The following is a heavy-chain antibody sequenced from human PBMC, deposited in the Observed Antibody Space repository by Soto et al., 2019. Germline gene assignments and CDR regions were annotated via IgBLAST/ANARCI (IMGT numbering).Heavy chain of an antibody. V-gene: IGHV4-39*01. Sequence: SETLSLTCTVSGGSIRSGSYYWGWIRQSPGKGLEWIGSIYYSGKTYYNPSLKSRVTMSVDTSKNQFSLKLSSVTAADTTVYHCARQTAYGAYGFDYWGQGTLVTVSS. J-gene: IGHJ4*02. CDR1: GGSIRSGSYY. D-gene: IGHD4-17*01. CDR2: IYYSGKT. CDR3: ARQTAYGAYGFDY.